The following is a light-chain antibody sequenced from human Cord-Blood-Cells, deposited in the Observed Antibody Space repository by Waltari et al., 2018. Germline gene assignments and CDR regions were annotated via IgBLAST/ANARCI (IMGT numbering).Light chain of an antibody. CDR2: WAS. CDR3: QQYYSTPYS. CDR1: QSFLYSSNNKNY. V-gene: IGKV4-1*01. J-gene: IGKJ2*03. Sequence: DIVMTQSPDSLAVSLGDRATINCKSRQSFLYSSNNKNYLAWYQQKPGQPPKLLIYWASTRESGVPDRFSGSGSGTDFTLTISSLQAEDVAVYYCQQYYSTPYSFGQGTKLEIK.